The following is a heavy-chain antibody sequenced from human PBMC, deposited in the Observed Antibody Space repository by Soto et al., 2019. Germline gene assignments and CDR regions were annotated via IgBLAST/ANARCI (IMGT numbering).Heavy chain of an antibody. CDR3: ARGALDYYDSSGYYSRAFDI. Sequence: QVQLVQSGAEVKKPGSSVKVSCTASGGTFTSDVINWVRQAPGLGLEWMGGVTPVLDTTNYAQRFQGRVTITADKSTNTAYMELSSLRSDDTAVYYCARGALDYYDSSGYYSRAFDIWGQGTVVTVSS. CDR2: VTPVLDTT. CDR1: GGTFTSDV. V-gene: IGHV1-69*06. J-gene: IGHJ3*02. D-gene: IGHD3-22*01.